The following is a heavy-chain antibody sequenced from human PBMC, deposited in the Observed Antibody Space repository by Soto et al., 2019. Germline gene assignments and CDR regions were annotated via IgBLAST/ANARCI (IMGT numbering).Heavy chain of an antibody. V-gene: IGHV3-30*18. J-gene: IGHJ4*02. D-gene: IGHD3-3*01. CDR1: GFTFSSYG. CDR2: ISYDGSNK. Sequence: GSLRLSCAASGFTFSSYGMHWVRQAPGKGLEWVAVISYDGSNKYYADSVKGRFTISRDNSKNTLYLQMNSLRAEDTAVYYCAKDRISITIFGVVPAGFDYWGQGTLVTVSS. CDR3: AKDRISITIFGVVPAGFDY.